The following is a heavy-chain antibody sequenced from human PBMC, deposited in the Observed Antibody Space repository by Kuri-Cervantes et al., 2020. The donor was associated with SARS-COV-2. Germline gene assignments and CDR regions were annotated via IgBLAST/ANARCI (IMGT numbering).Heavy chain of an antibody. CDR2: IKQDGSEK. D-gene: IGHD2-8*01. V-gene: IGHV3-7*03. CDR1: GFTFSSDW. CDR3: ARARGYCTNGVCYLWFDP. Sequence: GGSLRDCCAASGFTFSSDWMSWVRQAPGKGLEWVANIKQDGSEKYYVDSVKGRFTISRDNAKNSLYLQMNSLRAEDTAVYYCARARGYCTNGVCYLWFDPWGQGTLVTVSS. J-gene: IGHJ5*02.